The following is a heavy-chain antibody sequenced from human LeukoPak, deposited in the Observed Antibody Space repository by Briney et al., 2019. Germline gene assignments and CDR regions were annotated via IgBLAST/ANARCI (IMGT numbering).Heavy chain of an antibody. CDR1: AFTFSDYW. Sequence: PGGSLRLSCAASAFTFSDYWMTWVRQTPGKGLERVANINNHGSETYYVDSARGRFTISRDNAKNSLYLQMNSLRDDDTAVYFCTRDQGWQQFDSWGQGTLVTVSS. CDR3: TRDQGWQQFDS. J-gene: IGHJ4*02. D-gene: IGHD5-24*01. CDR2: INNHGSET. V-gene: IGHV3-7*01.